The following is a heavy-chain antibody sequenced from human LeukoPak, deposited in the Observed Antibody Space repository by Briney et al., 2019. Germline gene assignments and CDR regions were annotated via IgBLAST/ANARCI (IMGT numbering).Heavy chain of an antibody. CDR2: INPNRGGT. CDR3: ARDVVATITLFGY. CDR1: GYTFTGYY. V-gene: IGHV1-2*02. D-gene: IGHD5-12*01. Sequence: ASVKVSCKASGYTFTGYYMHWVRQAPGQGLEWMGWINPNRGGTNYAQKFQGRVTMTREPSIRTAYMELSRLRSDDTAVYYCARDVVATITLFGYWGQGTLVTVSS. J-gene: IGHJ4*02.